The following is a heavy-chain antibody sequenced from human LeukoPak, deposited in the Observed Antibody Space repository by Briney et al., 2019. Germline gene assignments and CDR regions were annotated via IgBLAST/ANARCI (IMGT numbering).Heavy chain of an antibody. CDR3: ARGHGKGYYYYYMDV. Sequence: GGSLRLSCAASGFTVSSNYMSWVRQAPGKGLEWVSVIYSSGSTYYADSVKGRFTISRDNSKNTLYLQMNSLRAEDTAVYYCARGHGKGYYYYYMDVWGKGTTVTVSS. CDR2: IYSSGST. J-gene: IGHJ6*03. D-gene: IGHD4-17*01. V-gene: IGHV3-66*02. CDR1: GFTVSSNY.